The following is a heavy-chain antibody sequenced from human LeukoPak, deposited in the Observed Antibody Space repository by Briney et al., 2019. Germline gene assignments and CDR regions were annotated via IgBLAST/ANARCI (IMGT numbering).Heavy chain of an antibody. CDR1: GGSICSDDWY. CDR2: IYYSGST. D-gene: IGHD5-12*01. V-gene: IGHV4-30-4*01. J-gene: IGHJ4*02. Sequence: SQTPSLTCTVSGGSICSDDWYWSCIRQPPGKGLEWIGYIYYSGSTYYNPSLKSRVTISVDTSKTQFSLKLSSVTAADTAVYYCARRYEHVDYWGQGTLVTVSS. CDR3: ARRYEHVDY.